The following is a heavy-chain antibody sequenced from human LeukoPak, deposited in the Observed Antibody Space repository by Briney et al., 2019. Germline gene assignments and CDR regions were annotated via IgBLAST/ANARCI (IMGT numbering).Heavy chain of an antibody. Sequence: GGSLRLSCAASGFTFSSYGMDWVRQAPGKGLEWVAVISYDGSNKYYADSVKGRFTISRDNSKNTLYLQMNSLRAEDTAVYYCAKRGDYGGNSPLDYWGQGTLVTVSS. D-gene: IGHD4-23*01. V-gene: IGHV3-30*18. J-gene: IGHJ4*02. CDR1: GFTFSSYG. CDR3: AKRGDYGGNSPLDY. CDR2: ISYDGSNK.